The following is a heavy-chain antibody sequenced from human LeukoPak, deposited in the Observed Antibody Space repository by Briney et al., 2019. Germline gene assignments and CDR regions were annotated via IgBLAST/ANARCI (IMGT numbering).Heavy chain of an antibody. D-gene: IGHD2-2*01. V-gene: IGHV3-48*01. J-gene: IGHJ4*02. CDR3: ARGGYQLFNALFDY. CDR1: GFTFSIYS. Sequence: GGSLRLSCAASGFTFSIYSMSWVRQAPGKGLEWVSYISSSSTTIYYADSVKGRFTISRDNSKNTLYLQMNSLRAEDTAVYYCARGGYQLFNALFDYWGQGTLVTVSS. CDR2: ISSSSTTI.